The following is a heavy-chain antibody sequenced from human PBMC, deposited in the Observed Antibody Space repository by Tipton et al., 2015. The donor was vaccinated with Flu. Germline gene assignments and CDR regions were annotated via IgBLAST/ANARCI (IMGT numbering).Heavy chain of an antibody. Sequence: QVQLVQSGGGVVQPGRSLRLSCAASGFTFSSYAMHWVRQAPGKGLEWVAVISYDGSNKYYADSVKGRFTISRDNSKNTLYLQMNSLRAEDTAVYYCARDPAGGPGCELANYYYYGMDVWGQGTTVTVSS. CDR1: GFTFSSYA. CDR2: ISYDGSNK. J-gene: IGHJ6*02. CDR3: ARDPAGGPGCELANYYYYGMDV. D-gene: IGHD1-26*01. V-gene: IGHV3-30-3*01.